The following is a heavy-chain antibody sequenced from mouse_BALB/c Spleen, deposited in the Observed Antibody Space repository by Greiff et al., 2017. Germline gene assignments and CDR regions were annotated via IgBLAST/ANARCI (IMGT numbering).Heavy chain of an antibody. CDR2: IYPGDGDT. CDR1: GYTFTSYW. CDR3: ARGGGAMDY. Sequence: QVQLKESGAELARPGASVKLSCKASGYTFTSYWMQWVKQRPGQGLEWIGAIYPGDGDTRYTQKFKGKATLTADKSSSTAYMQLSSLASEDSAVYYCARGGGAMDYWGQGTSVTVSS. J-gene: IGHJ4*01. V-gene: IGHV1-87*01.